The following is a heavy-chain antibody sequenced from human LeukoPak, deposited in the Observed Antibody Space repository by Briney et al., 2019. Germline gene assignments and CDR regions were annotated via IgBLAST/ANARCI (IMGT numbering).Heavy chain of an antibody. Sequence: SETLSLTCAVDGGSFSNYYWKWIRPPPGKGLEWTGEISHSGSTNYNPSLKSRVTISLDTSKNQFSLKLSSVTAADTAIYYCARGNLEWAAGTRWFDPWGQGTLVTVSS. CDR2: ISHSGST. CDR3: ARGNLEWAAGTRWFDP. J-gene: IGHJ5*02. CDR1: GGSFSNYY. V-gene: IGHV4-34*01. D-gene: IGHD6-13*01.